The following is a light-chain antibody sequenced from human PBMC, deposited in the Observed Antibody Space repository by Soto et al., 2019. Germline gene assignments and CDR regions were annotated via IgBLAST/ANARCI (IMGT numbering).Light chain of an antibody. V-gene: IGLV2-14*01. J-gene: IGLJ1*01. CDR1: GSDIGAYNY. CDR2: GVT. CDR3: SSYVGNNNHHA. Sequence: QSVLTQPASVSGSPGQSITISCTGSGSDIGAYNYVSWYQQHPGKAPKLLIHGVTRRPPGVSSRFSASKSAYTASLTISGLQAEDEADYYCSSYVGNNNHHAFGTGTKVTVL.